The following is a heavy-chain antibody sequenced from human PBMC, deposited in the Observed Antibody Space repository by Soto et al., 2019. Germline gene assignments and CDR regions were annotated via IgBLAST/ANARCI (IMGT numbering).Heavy chain of an antibody. Sequence: DVQLLESGGGLVQPGGSLRLSCAASGFSFSTNAMSWVRQAPGKGLEWVSSISSSSGSTYYADSVKGRFTVSRDNSMKTLYLQMNRLRADDTAVYYCAKGRGRSRYGMDVWGQGTTVTVSS. CDR1: GFSFSTNA. CDR3: AKGRGRSRYGMDV. V-gene: IGHV3-23*01. CDR2: ISSSSGST. D-gene: IGHD1-26*01. J-gene: IGHJ6*02.